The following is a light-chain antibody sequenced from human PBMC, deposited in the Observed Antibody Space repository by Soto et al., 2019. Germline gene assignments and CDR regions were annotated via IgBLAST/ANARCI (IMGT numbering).Light chain of an antibody. Sequence: QSALTQPPSVSGSPGQSVTISCTGTSSDVGSYNGVSWYQQPPGTAPKLMIYEVSNRPSGVPDRFSGSKSGNTASLTISGLQAEDEADYYCSSYTSSSTLVFVGGTKLTVL. J-gene: IGLJ2*01. CDR2: EVS. CDR3: SSYTSSSTLV. CDR1: SSDVGSYNG. V-gene: IGLV2-18*02.